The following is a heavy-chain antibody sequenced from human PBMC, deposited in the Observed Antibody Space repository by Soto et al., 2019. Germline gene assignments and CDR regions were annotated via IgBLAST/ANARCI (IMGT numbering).Heavy chain of an antibody. J-gene: IGHJ5*02. CDR2: ISANNGNT. CDR3: ARSLPWFDP. V-gene: IGHV1-18*01. CDR1: GYTFTSYT. Sequence: QVRLVHSETEVKKPGASVNVSCKASGYTFTSYTISWVRQAPGQGLEWMGWISANNGNTEFAQKFQDRLTMIADTTTSTAYLELRNLRPDDTAVYYCARSLPWFDPWGQGPLVAVSS.